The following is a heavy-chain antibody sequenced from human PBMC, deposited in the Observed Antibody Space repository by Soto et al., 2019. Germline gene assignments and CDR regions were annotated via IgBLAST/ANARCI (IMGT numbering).Heavy chain of an antibody. CDR2: ISFDEKIQ. D-gene: IGHD3-16*02. CDR1: GFTFNTYG. J-gene: IGHJ4*02. V-gene: IGHV3-30*18. Sequence: QVQLVESGGGVVQPGRTLRLSCAASGFTFNTYGMHWVRQAPGKGLEWVAVISFDEKIQYYADSVKGRFTISRDNSKNTMSLQMDSLRLEDTAVYYCAKVAERSMITFGGVIADWGQGTLVTVSS. CDR3: AKVAERSMITFGGVIAD.